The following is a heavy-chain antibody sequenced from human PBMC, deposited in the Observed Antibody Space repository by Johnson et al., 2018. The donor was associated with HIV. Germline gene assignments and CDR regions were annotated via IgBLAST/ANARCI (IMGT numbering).Heavy chain of an antibody. J-gene: IGHJ3*02. CDR1: GFTFSSYG. V-gene: IGHV3-71*04. D-gene: IGHD3-10*01. CDR2: IRSKPYGGTA. CDR3: ARTNSGSYYHPGAFDI. Sequence: EVQLVESGGGVVQPGGSLRLSCAASGFTFSSYGMHWVRQAPGKGLEWVGFIRSKPYGGTAEYAASVKGRFTISRDNAKNSLYLQMNSLRAEDTAVYYCARTNSGSYYHPGAFDIWGQGTMVTVSS.